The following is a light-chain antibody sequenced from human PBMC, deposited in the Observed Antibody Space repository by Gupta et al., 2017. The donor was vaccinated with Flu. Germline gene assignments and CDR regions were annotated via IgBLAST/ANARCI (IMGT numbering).Light chain of an antibody. Sequence: SYVLTQPPSVSVAPGQPARITCGADNIGSRRVHWYQQRQAQAPVFLVLDYNARPPGVAERFSGSTSGHTATATLTISGVEAGDEADYYCQLWDSYTDHVMFGGGTKLTVL. J-gene: IGLJ3*02. V-gene: IGLV3-21*02. CDR2: DYN. CDR3: QLWDSYTDHVM. CDR1: NIGSRR.